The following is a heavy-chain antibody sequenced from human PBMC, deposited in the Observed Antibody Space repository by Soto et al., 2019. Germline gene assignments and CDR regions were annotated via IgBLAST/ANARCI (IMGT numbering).Heavy chain of an antibody. Sequence: QVQLVESGGGVVQPGRSLRLSCAASGFPFSTYGMHWVRQAPGKGLEWVAVIWFEGSIQYYADSVKGRFTISRDNSKNTLYLQMSSLGAEDTAVYYCARASGPFDYWGQGTLVTVSS. V-gene: IGHV3-33*01. CDR3: ARASGPFDY. D-gene: IGHD1-26*01. CDR1: GFPFSTYG. J-gene: IGHJ4*02. CDR2: IWFEGSIQ.